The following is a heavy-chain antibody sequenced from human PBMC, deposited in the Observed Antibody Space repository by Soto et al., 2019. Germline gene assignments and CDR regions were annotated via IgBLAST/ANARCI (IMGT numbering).Heavy chain of an antibody. CDR3: ARGLFY. CDR2: INHSGIT. Sequence: QVQLQQWGAGLLKPSETLSLTCAVYGGSFSGYYWSWIRQPPGKGLEWIGEINHSGITNYNPSLKSRVTISVDTSKNQFSLKLSSVTAADTAAYYCARGLFYWGQGTLVTVSS. V-gene: IGHV4-34*01. CDR1: GGSFSGYY. J-gene: IGHJ4*02.